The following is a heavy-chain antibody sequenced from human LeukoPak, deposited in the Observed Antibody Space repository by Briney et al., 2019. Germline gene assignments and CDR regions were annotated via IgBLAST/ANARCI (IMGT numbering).Heavy chain of an antibody. CDR3: AISRQTLNWFDP. CDR2: IIPILGIA. J-gene: IGHJ5*02. Sequence: SVKVSCKASGGTCSSYTISWVRQAPGQGLEWMGRIIPILGIANYAQKFQGRVTITADKSTSTAYMELSSLRSEDTAVYYCAISRQTLNWFDPWGQGTLVTVSS. CDR1: GGTCSSYT. D-gene: IGHD3-16*01. V-gene: IGHV1-69*02.